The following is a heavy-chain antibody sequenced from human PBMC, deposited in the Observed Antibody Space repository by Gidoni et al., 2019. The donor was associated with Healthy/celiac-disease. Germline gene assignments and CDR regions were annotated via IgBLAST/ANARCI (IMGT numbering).Heavy chain of an antibody. CDR1: GLPFSRYG. J-gene: IGHJ6*02. CDR2: ISCDGSNK. V-gene: IGHV3-30*18. D-gene: IGHD3-16*01. CDR3: AKDLGGGPAPYYGMDV. Sequence: QVPLVESWGGVVQPGRSLRLSCAAPGLPFSRYGMHWVRQAPGKGLEWVAVISCDGSNKYYADSVKGRFTISRDNSKNTLYLQMNSLRAEDTAVYYCAKDLGGGPAPYYGMDVWGQGTTVTVSS.